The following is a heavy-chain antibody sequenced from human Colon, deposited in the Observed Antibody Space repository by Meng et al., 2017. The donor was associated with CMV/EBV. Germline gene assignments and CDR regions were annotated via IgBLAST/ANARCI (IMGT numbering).Heavy chain of an antibody. Sequence: GESLKISCAASGISVGSTYRTWVRQAPGKGLEWVSIIYSGGSTAYADSVKGRFTISRDTSKNTVYLQMSSLSAEDTGVYYCVRDTAGAGMDIWGQGTTVTVSS. CDR3: VRDTAGAGMDI. V-gene: IGHV3-53*01. D-gene: IGHD5-18*01. J-gene: IGHJ6*02. CDR1: GISVGSTY. CDR2: IYSGGST.